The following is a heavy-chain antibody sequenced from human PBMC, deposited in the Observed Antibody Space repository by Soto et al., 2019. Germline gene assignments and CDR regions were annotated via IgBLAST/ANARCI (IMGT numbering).Heavy chain of an antibody. CDR3: AKGEYYDFWSAPRDWFDP. Sequence: GGSLRLSCAASGFTFSSYAMSWVRQAPGKGLEWVSAISGSGGSTYYADSVKGRLTISRDNSKNTLYLQMNSLRAEDTAVYYCAKGEYYDFWSAPRDWFDPWGQGTLVTVSS. V-gene: IGHV3-23*01. J-gene: IGHJ5*02. CDR2: ISGSGGST. D-gene: IGHD3-3*01. CDR1: GFTFSSYA.